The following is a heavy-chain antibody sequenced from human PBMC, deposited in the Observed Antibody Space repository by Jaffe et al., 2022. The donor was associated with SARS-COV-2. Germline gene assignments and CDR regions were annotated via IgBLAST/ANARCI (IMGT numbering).Heavy chain of an antibody. J-gene: IGHJ6*03. CDR1: GFTFGDYD. D-gene: IGHD1-26*01. CDR2: IKSKAFGETI. V-gene: IGHV3-49*03. CDR3: TRDPGESWEYYYYYMDV. Sequence: EVQLVESGGDLVQPGRSLRLSCTGSGFTFGDYDMSWFRQAPGKGLEWVSFIKSKAFGETIEYAESVRGRFTVSRDDSKSIAYLQMNSLKTEDTAVYYCTRDPGESWEYYYYYMDVWGKGTTVTVSS.